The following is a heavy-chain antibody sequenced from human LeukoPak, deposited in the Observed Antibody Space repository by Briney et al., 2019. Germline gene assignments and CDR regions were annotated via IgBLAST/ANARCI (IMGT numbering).Heavy chain of an antibody. CDR1: GGSFSGYY. J-gene: IGHJ4*02. CDR2: INHSGST. Sequence: PSETLSLTCAVYGGSFSGYYWSWIRQPPGKGLEWIGEINHSGSTNYNPSLKSRVTISVDTSKNQFSLKLSSVTAADTAVYYCARRQLMVRAFDYWGQGTLVTVSS. V-gene: IGHV4-34*01. D-gene: IGHD3-10*01. CDR3: ARRQLMVRAFDY.